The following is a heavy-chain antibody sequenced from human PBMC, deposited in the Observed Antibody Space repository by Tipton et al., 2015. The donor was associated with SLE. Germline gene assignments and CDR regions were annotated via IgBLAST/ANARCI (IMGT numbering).Heavy chain of an antibody. V-gene: IGHV4-31*03. Sequence: LRLSCTVSGGSITSDVYSSSRGGYYWSWIRQHPGKGLEWIGYIYYNGNAYYNPSLNSRVTISLGRSKNQFSLKLTSMTAADTAVYYCARQRGYNYGLYNWFDPWGQGTLVTVSS. CDR3: ARQRGYNYGLYNWFDP. J-gene: IGHJ5*02. D-gene: IGHD3/OR15-3a*01. CDR1: GGSITSDVYSSSRGGYY. CDR2: IYYNGNA.